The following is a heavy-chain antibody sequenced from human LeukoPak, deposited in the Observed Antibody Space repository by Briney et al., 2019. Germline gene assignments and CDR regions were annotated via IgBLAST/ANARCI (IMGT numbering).Heavy chain of an antibody. J-gene: IGHJ3*02. CDR2: ISAYNGNT. CDR1: GGTFRSYA. V-gene: IGHV1-18*01. CDR3: ARTPDDYGGNEDHDAFDI. D-gene: IGHD4-23*01. Sequence: ASVKVSCKASGGTFRSYAISWVRQAPGQGLEWMGWISAYNGNTNYAQKLQGRVTMTTDTSTSTAYMELRSLRSDDTAVYYCARTPDDYGGNEDHDAFDIWGQGTMVTVSS.